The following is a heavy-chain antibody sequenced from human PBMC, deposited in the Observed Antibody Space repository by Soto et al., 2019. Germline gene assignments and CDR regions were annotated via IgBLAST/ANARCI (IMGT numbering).Heavy chain of an antibody. D-gene: IGHD5-12*01. Sequence: ASETLSLTCAVSGYSISSGYYWGWIRQPPGKGLEWIGSIYHSGSTYYNPSLKSRVTISVDTSKNQFSLKLSSVTAADTAVYYCAREEEMATISNYLDYWGQGTLVTVSS. V-gene: IGHV4-38-2*02. CDR2: IYHSGST. CDR3: AREEEMATISNYLDY. J-gene: IGHJ4*02. CDR1: GYSISSGYY.